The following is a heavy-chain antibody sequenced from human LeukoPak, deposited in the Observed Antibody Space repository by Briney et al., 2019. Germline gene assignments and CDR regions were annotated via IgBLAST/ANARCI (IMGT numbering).Heavy chain of an antibody. V-gene: IGHV3-23*01. J-gene: IGHJ6*03. CDR3: AKDLGTVTTFYYYYYMDV. CDR2: ISGSGGST. Sequence: PGGSLRLSCAASGFTFSSYAMSWVRQAPGKGLEWVSAISGSGGSTYYADSVKGRFTISRDNSKNTLYLQMNGLRAEDTAVYYCAKDLGTVTTFYYYYYMDVWGKGTTVTVSS. CDR1: GFTFSSYA. D-gene: IGHD4-17*01.